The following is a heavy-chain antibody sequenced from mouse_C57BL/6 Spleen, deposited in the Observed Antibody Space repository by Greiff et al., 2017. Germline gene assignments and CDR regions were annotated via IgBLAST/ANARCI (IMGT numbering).Heavy chain of an antibody. D-gene: IGHD3-1*01. CDR2: IYPGDGDT. CDR3: ARGRHSSGDYFDY. J-gene: IGHJ2*01. V-gene: IGHV1-82*01. CDR1: GYAFSSSW. Sequence: QVQLQQSGPELVKPGASVKISCKASGYAFSSSWMNWVKQRPGKGLEWIGRIYPGDGDTNYNGKFKGKATLTADKSSSTAYMQLSSLTSEDSAVYFCARGRHSSGDYFDYWGQGTTLTVSS.